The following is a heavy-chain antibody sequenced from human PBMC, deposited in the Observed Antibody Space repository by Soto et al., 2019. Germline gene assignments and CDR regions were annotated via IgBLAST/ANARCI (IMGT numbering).Heavy chain of an antibody. J-gene: IGHJ6*02. D-gene: IGHD3-9*01. CDR1: GGTFSSYA. Sequence: SVKVSCKASGGTFSSYAISWVRQAPGQGLEWMGGIIPIFGTANYAQKFQGRVTITADESTSTAYMELSSLRSEDTAVFYCARGSYYDILTGYYSLDVWGQGTTVTVSS. CDR3: ARGSYYDILTGYYSLDV. CDR2: IIPIFGTA. V-gene: IGHV1-69*13.